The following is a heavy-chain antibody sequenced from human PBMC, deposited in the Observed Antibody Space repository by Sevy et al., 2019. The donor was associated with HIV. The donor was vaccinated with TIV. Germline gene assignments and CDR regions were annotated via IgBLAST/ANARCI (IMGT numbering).Heavy chain of an antibody. CDR1: GFTLSSYA. V-gene: IGHV4-34*01. CDR2: INDSGST. J-gene: IGHJ4*02. CDR3: ARFRNRYSYGPIYFDY. D-gene: IGHD5-18*01. Sequence: GSLRLSCAASGFTLSSYAMSWIRQPPGKGLEWIGEINDSGSTNYNPSLKSRVTISVDTSKNQFSLKLSSVTAADTAVYYCARFRNRYSYGPIYFDYWGQGTLVTVSS.